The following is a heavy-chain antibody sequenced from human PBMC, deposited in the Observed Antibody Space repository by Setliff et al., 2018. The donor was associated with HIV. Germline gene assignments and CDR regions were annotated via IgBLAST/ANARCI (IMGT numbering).Heavy chain of an antibody. CDR1: GYTFSNYY. V-gene: IGHV1-46*01. J-gene: IGHJ4*02. D-gene: IGHD3-16*01. Sequence: ASVKVSCKASGYTFSNYYMHWVRQAPGQGLEWMGIINPSGGGTSYAQKFQGRVTMTRDTSTSTVYMDLSSLRSEDTAVYYCVRGGGSSAYPPFEYWGQGTLVTVSS. CDR2: INPSGGGT. CDR3: VRGGGSSAYPPFEY.